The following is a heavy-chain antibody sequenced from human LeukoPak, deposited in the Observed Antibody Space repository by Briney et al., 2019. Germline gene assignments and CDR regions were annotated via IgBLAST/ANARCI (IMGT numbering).Heavy chain of an antibody. CDR1: GFTFSSYT. D-gene: IGHD5-24*01. J-gene: IGHJ4*02. CDR2: ISGSGGNI. V-gene: IGHV3-23*01. Sequence: GGSLRLSCAASGFTFSSYTMSWVRQAPGKGLELVSSISGSGGNIYHADSVKGRFTISRDNPKNMLYLQMNSLRAEDTAVYYCWLNRAAIFDYWGQGTLVTVSS. CDR3: WLNRAAIFDY.